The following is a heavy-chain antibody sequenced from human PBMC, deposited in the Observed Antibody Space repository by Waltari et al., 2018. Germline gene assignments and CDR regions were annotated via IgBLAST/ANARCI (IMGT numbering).Heavy chain of an antibody. CDR1: GFIFGSHG. D-gene: IGHD3-22*01. J-gene: IGHJ4*02. Sequence: QVQLVESGGGVVQPGGPLRPPCAASGFIFGSHGMHWVRQAPGKGLEWVVFIRYDGHNKYYADSVKGRCTISRDNPKNTLYLQMDSLGPEDTALYYCARGDSSAYLDNWGQGTQVTVSS. CDR2: IRYDGHNK. CDR3: ARGDSSAYLDN. V-gene: IGHV3-30*02.